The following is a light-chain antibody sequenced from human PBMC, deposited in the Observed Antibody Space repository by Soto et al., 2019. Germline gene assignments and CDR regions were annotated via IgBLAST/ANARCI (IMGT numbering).Light chain of an antibody. Sequence: QSALTQPPSASGSPGQSVTISCTGTSSDVGGYDYVSWYQQYPGKAPKLMVYEVTTRPSGVPDRFSGSKSGNTASLTVSGLQPEDEADYYCSSYAGSNNLHVVFGGGTKLTVL. CDR2: EVT. CDR1: SSDVGGYDY. CDR3: SSYAGSNNLHVV. J-gene: IGLJ2*01. V-gene: IGLV2-8*01.